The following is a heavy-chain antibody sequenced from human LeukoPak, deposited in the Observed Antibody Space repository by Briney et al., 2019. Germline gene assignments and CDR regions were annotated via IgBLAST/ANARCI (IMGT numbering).Heavy chain of an antibody. D-gene: IGHD6-13*01. V-gene: IGHV4-59*01. CDR2: IYYSGST. CDR1: GGSISNYY. CDR3: ARDAPAATNWFDP. Sequence: SETLSLTCTVSGGSISNYYWSWIRQPPGKGLEWIGYIYYSGSTNYNPSLKSRVTISVDTSKNQFSLKLSSVTAADTAVYYCARDAPAATNWFDPWGQGTLVTVSS. J-gene: IGHJ5*02.